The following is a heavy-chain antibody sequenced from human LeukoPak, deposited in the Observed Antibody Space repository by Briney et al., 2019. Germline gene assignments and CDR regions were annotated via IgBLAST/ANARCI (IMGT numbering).Heavy chain of an antibody. CDR1: GYTFTSNY. Sequence: GASVKVSCKASGYTFTSNYIHWVRQAPGQGLEWMGGIIPIFGTANYAQKFQGRVTITADESTSTAYMELSSLRSEDTAVYYCARVGKYYDSSGYYPYWGQGTLVTVSS. D-gene: IGHD3-22*01. V-gene: IGHV1-69*13. J-gene: IGHJ4*02. CDR2: IIPIFGTA. CDR3: ARVGKYYDSSGYYPY.